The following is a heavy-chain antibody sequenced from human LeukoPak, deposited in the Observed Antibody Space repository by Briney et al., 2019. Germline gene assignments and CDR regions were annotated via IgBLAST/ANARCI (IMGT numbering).Heavy chain of an antibody. CDR2: FDPEDGET. J-gene: IGHJ4*02. CDR1: GYTLTELS. D-gene: IGHD2-15*01. CDR3: ATWSCSGGSCYSGLRDY. Sequence: ASVKVSCKVSGYTLTELSMHWVRQAPGKGLEWMGGFDPEDGETIYAQKFRGRVTMTEDTSTDTAYMELGSLRSEDTAVYYCATWSCSGGSCYSGLRDYWGQGTLVTVSS. V-gene: IGHV1-24*01.